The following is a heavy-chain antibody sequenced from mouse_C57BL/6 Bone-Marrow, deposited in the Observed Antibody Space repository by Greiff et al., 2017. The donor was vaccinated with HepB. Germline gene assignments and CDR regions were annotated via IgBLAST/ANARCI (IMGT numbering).Heavy chain of an antibody. CDR3: ARDRSTTVVADY. CDR1: GYTFTSYW. Sequence: QVQLQQPGAELVRPGTSVKLSCKASGYTFTSYWMHWVKQRPGQGLEWIGVIDPSDSYTNYNQKFKGKATLTVDTSSSTAYMQLSSLTSEDYAVYYCARDRSTTVVADYWGQGTTLTVSS. J-gene: IGHJ2*01. V-gene: IGHV1-59*01. D-gene: IGHD1-1*01. CDR2: IDPSDSYT.